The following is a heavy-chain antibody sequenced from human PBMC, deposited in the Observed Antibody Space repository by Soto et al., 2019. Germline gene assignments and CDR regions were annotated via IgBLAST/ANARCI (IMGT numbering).Heavy chain of an antibody. Sequence: LGESLKISCTGSGYSFTSYWISWVRQMPGKGLEWMGRIDPSDSYTNYSPSFQGHVTISADKSISTAYLQWSSLKASDTAMYYCARQGVGAYGMDVWGQGTTVTVSS. D-gene: IGHD1-26*01. CDR3: ARQGVGAYGMDV. J-gene: IGHJ6*02. V-gene: IGHV5-10-1*01. CDR2: IDPSDSYT. CDR1: GYSFTSYW.